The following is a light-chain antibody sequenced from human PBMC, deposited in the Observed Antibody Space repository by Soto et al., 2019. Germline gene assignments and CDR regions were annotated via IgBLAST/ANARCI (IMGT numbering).Light chain of an antibody. V-gene: IGKV3-20*01. CDR2: GVS. J-gene: IGKJ2*01. CDR1: QSVSGSD. Sequence: EVVLTQSPGTLSLSPGERATLSCRASQSVSGSDLAWYQQKPGQAPRLLISGVSNRATGTPDRFSGSGSGTDFTLTISRLEPEDFAVYYCQQYGPSPMYTFGQGTNLEIK. CDR3: QQYGPSPMYT.